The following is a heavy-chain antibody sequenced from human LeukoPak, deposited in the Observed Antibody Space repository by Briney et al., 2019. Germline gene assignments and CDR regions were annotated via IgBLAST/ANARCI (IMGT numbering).Heavy chain of an antibody. D-gene: IGHD3/OR15-3a*01. V-gene: IGHV4-31*02. Sequence: SESLSLTSTVSGVSISSGGYYWSWIRQHPGKGLEWIGYIFFRGSTYYNPSLKSRVTIPVNTSKNQLPLKQRSVTAADTAVYYCATDMDSDHAFDYWGQGTLVTVSS. CDR1: GVSISSGGYY. CDR2: IFFRGST. J-gene: IGHJ4*02. CDR3: ATDMDSDHAFDY.